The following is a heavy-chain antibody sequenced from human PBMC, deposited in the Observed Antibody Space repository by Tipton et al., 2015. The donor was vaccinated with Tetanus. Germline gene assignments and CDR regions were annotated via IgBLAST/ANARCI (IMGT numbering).Heavy chain of an antibody. J-gene: IGHJ4*02. CDR3: ARGEDAYKSGNY. Sequence: TLYLTCAVYGGSFSNYYWTWIRQPPGKGLEWIGEVHPSGSTSSNPSLESRVTMSIDTSKNQFSLKLTSLTAADTAVYFCARGEDAYKSGNYWGQGTLVTVSS. D-gene: IGHD5-24*01. V-gene: IGHV4-34*01. CDR1: GGSFSNYY. CDR2: VHPSGST.